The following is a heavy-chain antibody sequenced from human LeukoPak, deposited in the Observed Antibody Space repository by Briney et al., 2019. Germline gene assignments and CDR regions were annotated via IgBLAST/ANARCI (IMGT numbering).Heavy chain of an antibody. CDR1: GGSFSGYY. CDR2: INHSGST. J-gene: IGHJ5*02. D-gene: IGHD3-10*01. V-gene: IGHV4-34*01. Sequence: PSETLSLTCAVYGGSFSGYYWSWIRQPPGKGLEWIGEINHSGSTNYNPSLKSRVTISVDTSKNQFSLRLSSVTAADTAVYYCARDSGTTGEVKFDPWGQGTLVTVSS. CDR3: ARDSGTTGEVKFDP.